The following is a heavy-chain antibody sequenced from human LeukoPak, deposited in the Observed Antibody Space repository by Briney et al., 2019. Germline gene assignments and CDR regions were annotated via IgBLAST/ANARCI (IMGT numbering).Heavy chain of an antibody. CDR1: GYRFTSYW. J-gene: IGHJ5*02. CDR2: IYPGDSDT. D-gene: IGHD6-19*01. Sequence: GESLKISCKGSGYRFTSYWNGWVRQIPGKGLEWMGIIYPGDSDTRYSPSFQGQVTISADKSISTAYLQWSSLKASDTAMYYCARARIAVAGTSWFDPWGQGTLVTVSS. CDR3: ARARIAVAGTSWFDP. V-gene: IGHV5-51*01.